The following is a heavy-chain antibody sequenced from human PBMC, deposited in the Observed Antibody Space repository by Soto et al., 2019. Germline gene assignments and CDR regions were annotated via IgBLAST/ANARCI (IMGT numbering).Heavy chain of an antibody. Sequence: GGSARLSCTASGFTFSNTWMSWVRQAPGKGLEWVGRIKDKTDGGTTDYAAPVKGRFAISRDESKSRLYLQMNSLKTDDTAVYYCTTGHYWGQGTLVTVSS. J-gene: IGHJ4*01. CDR3: TTGHY. CDR1: GFTFSNTW. CDR2: IKDKTDGGTT. V-gene: IGHV3-15*01.